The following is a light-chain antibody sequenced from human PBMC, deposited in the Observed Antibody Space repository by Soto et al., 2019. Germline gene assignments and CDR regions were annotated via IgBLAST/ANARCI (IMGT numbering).Light chain of an antibody. CDR1: SSDVVGYNY. V-gene: IGLV2-11*01. Sequence: QSALTQPRSVSGSPGQSVTISCTGTSSDVVGYNYVSWYQQHPGKAPKLMIYDVSKRPSGVPDRFSGSKSGNTASLTISGLQAEDEADYYCCSSAGTYTSVFGGGTKLTVL. CDR2: DVS. J-gene: IGLJ3*02. CDR3: CSSAGTYTSV.